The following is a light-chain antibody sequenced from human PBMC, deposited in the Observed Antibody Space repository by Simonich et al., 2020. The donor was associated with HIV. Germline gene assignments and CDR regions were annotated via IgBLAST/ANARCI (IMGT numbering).Light chain of an antibody. J-gene: IGKJ4*01. CDR2: AAS. V-gene: IGKV1-39*01. Sequence: DIQMTQSPSSLSASVGDRVTITCQASQSISSYLNWYQQKPGKAPKLLIYAASSLQSGVPSRFSGSGSGTDFTLTISSLQPEDFATYYCQQTNRFPLTFGGGTKVEIK. CDR1: QSISSY. CDR3: QQTNRFPLT.